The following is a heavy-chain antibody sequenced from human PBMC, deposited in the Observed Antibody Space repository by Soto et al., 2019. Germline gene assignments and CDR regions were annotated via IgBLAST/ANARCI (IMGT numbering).Heavy chain of an antibody. CDR3: ARGVAAAGTYYYYGMDV. J-gene: IGHJ6*02. D-gene: IGHD6-13*01. CDR1: GYTFTSYD. V-gene: IGHV1-8*01. CDR2: MNPNSGNT. Sequence: GASVKVSCKASGYTFTSYDINWVRQATGQGLEWMGWMNPNSGNTGYAQKFQGRVTMTRNTSISTAYMELRSLRSEDTAVYYCARGVAAAGTYYYYGMDVWGQGTTVTVSS.